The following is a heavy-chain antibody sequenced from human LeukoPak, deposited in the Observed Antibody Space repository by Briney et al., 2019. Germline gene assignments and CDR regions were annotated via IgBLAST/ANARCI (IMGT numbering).Heavy chain of an antibody. J-gene: IGHJ5*01. Sequence: GGSLRLSRAASGFTFSSYSMNWVRQAPGKGLEWVSSISSSSSYIYYADSVKGRFTISRDNSGNIISLQMNNLTTEDTATYYCAREKFDSWGQGALVTVSP. V-gene: IGHV3-21*06. CDR2: ISSSSSYI. CDR1: GFTFSSYS. CDR3: AREKFDS.